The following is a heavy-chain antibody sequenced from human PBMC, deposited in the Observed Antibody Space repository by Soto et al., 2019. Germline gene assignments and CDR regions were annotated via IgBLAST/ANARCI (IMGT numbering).Heavy chain of an antibody. V-gene: IGHV5-10-1*01. J-gene: IGHJ6*02. CDR3: AAPTVGDYYLYYRMDV. D-gene: IGHD4-4*01. CDR2: IDPSDSYT. CDR1: GYSFTSYW. Sequence: GESLKISCKGSGYSFTSYWISWVRQMPGKGLEWMGRIDPSDSYTNYSPSFQGHVTISADKSISTAYLQWSSLKASDTAMYYCAAPTVGDYYLYYRMDVWGQGTTVTVSS.